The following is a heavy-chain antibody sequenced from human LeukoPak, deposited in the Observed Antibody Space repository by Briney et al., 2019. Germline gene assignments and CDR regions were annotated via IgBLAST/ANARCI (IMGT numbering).Heavy chain of an antibody. V-gene: IGHV5-51*01. CDR1: GYSFTSYW. J-gene: IGHJ4*02. CDR3: ARSQAYCGGDCYSNAPFDY. Sequence: GESLKISCKGSGYSFTSYWIGWVRQMPGKGLEWMGIIYPGDSDTRYSTSFQGQVTISADKSISTAYLQWSSLKASDTAMYYCARSQAYCGGDCYSNAPFDYWGQGTLVTVSS. D-gene: IGHD2-21*02. CDR2: IYPGDSDT.